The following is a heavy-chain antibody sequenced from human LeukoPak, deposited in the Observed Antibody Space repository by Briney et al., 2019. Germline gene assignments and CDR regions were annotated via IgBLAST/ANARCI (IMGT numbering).Heavy chain of an antibody. CDR3: ARPGSGVAGPLDAFDI. V-gene: IGHV1-69*04. CDR1: GGTFSSYA. D-gene: IGHD6-19*01. J-gene: IGHJ3*02. CDR2: IIPILGIA. Sequence: GASVKVSCKASGGTFSSYAISWVRQAPGQGLEWMGRIIPILGIANYAQKFQGRVTITADKSTSTAYLQWSSLKASDTAMYYCARPGSGVAGPLDAFDIWGQGTMVSVSS.